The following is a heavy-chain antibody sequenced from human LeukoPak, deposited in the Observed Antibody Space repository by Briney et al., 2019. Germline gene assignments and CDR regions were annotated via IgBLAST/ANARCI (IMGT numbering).Heavy chain of an antibody. V-gene: IGHV3-23*01. CDR2: VRGSGSDT. CDR3: AKHSYRVDSFTDY. CDR1: GFTFSTYA. J-gene: IGHJ4*02. Sequence: PGGSLRLSCAVSGFTFSTYAMSWVRQAPGKGLEWISAVRGSGSDTYYADSVKGRFTISRDNSKNTLYLQMNSLRAGDTAIYYCAKHSYRVDSFTDYWGQGTLVTVSS. D-gene: IGHD5-12*01.